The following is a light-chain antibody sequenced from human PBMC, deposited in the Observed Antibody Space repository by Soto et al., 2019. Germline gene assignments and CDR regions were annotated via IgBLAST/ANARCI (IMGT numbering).Light chain of an antibody. Sequence: QSALTQPASVSGSPGQSITISCTGTSSDVGHYNYVSWYQQHPGNAPKLMIYDVRLRPSGVSDRFSGCKSGNTASLTISGLQAEDEADYYCCSYTTTTSRVFGTGTKLTVL. CDR2: DVR. CDR3: CSYTTTTSRV. CDR1: SSDVGHYNY. V-gene: IGLV2-14*03. J-gene: IGLJ1*01.